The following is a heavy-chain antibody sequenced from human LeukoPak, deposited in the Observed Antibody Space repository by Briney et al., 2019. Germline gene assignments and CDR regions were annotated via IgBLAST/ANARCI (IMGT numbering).Heavy chain of an antibody. J-gene: IGHJ4*02. CDR2: ISSSSSYI. D-gene: IGHD6-19*01. CDR3: ARDLRGWYYFDY. Sequence: GGSLRLSCAASGFTLSSYSMNWVRQAPGKGLEWVSSISSSSSYIYYADSVKGRFTISRDNAKNSLYLQMNSLRAEDTAVYYCARDLRGWYYFDYWGQGTLVTVSS. CDR1: GFTLSSYS. V-gene: IGHV3-21*01.